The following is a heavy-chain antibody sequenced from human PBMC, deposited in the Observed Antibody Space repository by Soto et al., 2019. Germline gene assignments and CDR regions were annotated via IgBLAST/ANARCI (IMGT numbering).Heavy chain of an antibody. V-gene: IGHV3-64*01. D-gene: IGHD3-3*01. CDR1: GFTFSSYA. J-gene: IGHJ6*03. CDR2: ISSNGGST. CDR3: GREALVFYDFWSGYSYYYYYYYMAV. Sequence: GGSLRLSCAASGFTFSSYAMHWVRQAPGKGLEYVSAISSNGGSTYYANSVKGRFTISRDNSKNTLYLQMGSLRAEDLVVFYCGREALVFYDFWSGYSYYYYYYYMAVWGKGTTVTVSS.